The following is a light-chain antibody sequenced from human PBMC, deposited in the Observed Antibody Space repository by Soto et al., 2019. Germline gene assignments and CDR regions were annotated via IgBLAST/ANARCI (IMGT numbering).Light chain of an antibody. CDR3: QQYNNWGLS. J-gene: IGKJ4*01. CDR2: GSS. CDR1: ENVGTN. V-gene: IGKV3D-15*01. Sequence: IVLTQSPATLSVSPGEGVTLSCRASENVGTNLAWYELKVGQAPRLLIYGSSTRATGIPDTFSGSGSGTEFSRGISSLQSEESGVYYCQQYNNWGLSFGGGTKVEIK.